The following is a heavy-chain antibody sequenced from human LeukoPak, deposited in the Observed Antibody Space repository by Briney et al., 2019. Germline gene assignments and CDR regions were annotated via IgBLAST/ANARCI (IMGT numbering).Heavy chain of an antibody. CDR2: IYSGGST. Sequence: GGSLRLSCAASGFTVSSNYMSWVRQAPGKGLEWVSVIYSGGSTYYADSVKGRFTISRDNSKNTLYLQMNSLRAEDTAVYYCANEAYGSGSCYTDYWGQGTLVTVSS. CDR1: GFTVSSNY. CDR3: ANEAYGSGSCYTDY. D-gene: IGHD3-10*01. J-gene: IGHJ4*02. V-gene: IGHV3-66*01.